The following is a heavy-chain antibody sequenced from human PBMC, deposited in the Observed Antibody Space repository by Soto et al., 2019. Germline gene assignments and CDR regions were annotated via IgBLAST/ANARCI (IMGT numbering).Heavy chain of an antibody. CDR3: ARDLFGEDGAGYFDY. CDR2: ISGLNGNT. J-gene: IGHJ4*02. CDR1: GYSFSTYG. D-gene: IGHD3-10*01. V-gene: IGHV1-18*01. Sequence: QVHLVQSGVEVKKPGASVKVSCKASGYSFSTYGISWVRQAPGQGLEWMGWISGLNGNTNYAQNLQGRVTMTTDTSTSTAYMELRSLGLGDTAMYYCARDLFGEDGAGYFDYWGQGTLVTVSS.